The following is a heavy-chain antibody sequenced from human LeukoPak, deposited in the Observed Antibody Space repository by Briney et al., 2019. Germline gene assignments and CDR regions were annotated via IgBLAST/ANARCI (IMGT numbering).Heavy chain of an antibody. Sequence: SETLSLTCTVSGYSISTGYFWAWIRRPAGKGLEWIGRIYSSGTTNYNLSLKSRVTMSLDTSKNQFSLSLTSVTAADTAVYYCAREARGGSTYFDNWGQGTLVTVSS. CDR1: GYSISTGYF. CDR3: AREARGGSTYFDN. J-gene: IGHJ4*02. V-gene: IGHV4-38-2*02. CDR2: IYSSGTT. D-gene: IGHD1-26*01.